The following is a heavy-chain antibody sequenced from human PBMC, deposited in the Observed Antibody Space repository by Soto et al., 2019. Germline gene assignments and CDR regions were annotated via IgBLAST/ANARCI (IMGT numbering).Heavy chain of an antibody. CDR2: INPAGDTT. CDR1: GFTVTNYY. D-gene: IGHD1-26*01. Sequence: QVQLVQSGAEVKKPGTSVKVSCKASGFTVTNYYMRWLRLAPGQGPEWMGLINPAGDTTSFAPKFRGRVTVTRHTSTSTIYMEMRGLRSDDTAFYYCARDRTGAAYFDYWGQGTLVTVS. CDR3: ARDRTGAAYFDY. J-gene: IGHJ4*02. V-gene: IGHV1-46*03.